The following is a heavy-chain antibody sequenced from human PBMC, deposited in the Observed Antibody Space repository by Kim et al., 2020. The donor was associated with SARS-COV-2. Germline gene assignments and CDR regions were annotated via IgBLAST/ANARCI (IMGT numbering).Heavy chain of an antibody. J-gene: IGHJ4*02. D-gene: IGHD1-1*01. V-gene: IGHV1-3*01. Sequence: ASVKVSCKASGYIFTHYAMHWVRQAPGERLEWMGWIIVGYGDTKYSQKFQGRVTFTRDTSATTAYMELSSLGFEDTAVYYCTRPSGPAGTGGAFEYWGQGTLVTVSS. CDR3: TRPSGPAGTGGAFEY. CDR2: IIVGYGDT. CDR1: GYIFTHYA.